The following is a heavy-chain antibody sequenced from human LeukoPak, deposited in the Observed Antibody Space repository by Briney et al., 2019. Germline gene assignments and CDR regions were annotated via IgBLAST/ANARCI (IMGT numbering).Heavy chain of an antibody. V-gene: IGHV3-15*01. J-gene: IGHJ4*02. Sequence: GGSLRLSCAASGFTFSDAWMNWVRQAPGKGLEWVGRIKTKTEGGTTDYAAPVKGRFTISRDDSKNTVYLEMNSLKTEDTAMYYCASYGSGSHDYWGQGSLVTVSS. CDR2: IKTKTEGGTT. D-gene: IGHD3-10*01. CDR3: ASYGSGSHDY. CDR1: GFTFSDAW.